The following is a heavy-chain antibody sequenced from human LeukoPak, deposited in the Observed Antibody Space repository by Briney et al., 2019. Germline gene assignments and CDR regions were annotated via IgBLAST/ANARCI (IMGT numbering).Heavy chain of an antibody. J-gene: IGHJ4*02. D-gene: IGHD3-10*01. CDR3: ARSYGSGSYFDY. CDR2: NYYSGCT. V-gene: IGHV4-59*07. CDR1: IHFNSRYY. Sequence: AVTVSLLCSLWIHFNSRYYWRWTRHPRGEAGVGIGYNYYSGCTNYTPSLKSGDTISVDTSKNQFSLKLSSVTAADTAVYYCARSYGSGSYFDYWGQGTLVTVSS.